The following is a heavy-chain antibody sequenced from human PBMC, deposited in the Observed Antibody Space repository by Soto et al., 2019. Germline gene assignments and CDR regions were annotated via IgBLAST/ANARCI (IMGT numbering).Heavy chain of an antibody. CDR2: IYYSGSP. Sequence: SETLSLTCIVSGNSISPYYWTWIRQPPGKGLEWIGHIYYSGSPNYNPSLKSRVTISVDTSKSQFSLKLSSVTAADTAVYYCARDVSPTYWGQGMLVTVSS. CDR3: ARDVSPTY. V-gene: IGHV4-59*01. J-gene: IGHJ4*02. CDR1: GNSISPYY.